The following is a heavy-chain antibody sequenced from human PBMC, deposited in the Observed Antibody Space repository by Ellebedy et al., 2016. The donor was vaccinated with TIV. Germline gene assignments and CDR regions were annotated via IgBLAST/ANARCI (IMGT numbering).Heavy chain of an antibody. CDR1: GGSISSGGYY. J-gene: IGHJ4*02. Sequence: SETLSLTXTVSGGSISSGGYYWSWIRQHPGKGPEWIGYIYYSGSTYYNPSLKSRVTISVDTSKNQFSLKLSSVTAADTAVYYCARLPAANAPFDYWGQGTLVTVSS. CDR2: IYYSGST. CDR3: ARLPAANAPFDY. V-gene: IGHV4-31*03. D-gene: IGHD2-2*01.